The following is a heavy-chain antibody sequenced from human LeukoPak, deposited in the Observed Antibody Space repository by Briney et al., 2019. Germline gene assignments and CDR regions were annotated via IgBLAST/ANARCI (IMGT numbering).Heavy chain of an antibody. CDR3: ARGLEGYSAGWSRFFEY. J-gene: IGHJ4*02. CDR1: GYSISRGYY. Sequence: SETLTLTCGVSGYSISRGYYWGWIRQPPGNGLEWIGNINHTGSTYYNPSLRSRVTISVDTSKNQFFLKLTSVTAADTAVYYCARGLEGYSAGWSRFFEYWGQGTLATVSS. V-gene: IGHV4-38-2*01. D-gene: IGHD6-19*01. CDR2: INHTGST.